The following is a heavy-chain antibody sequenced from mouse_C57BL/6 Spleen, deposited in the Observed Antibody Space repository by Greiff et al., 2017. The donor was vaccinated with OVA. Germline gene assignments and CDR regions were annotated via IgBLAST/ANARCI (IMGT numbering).Heavy chain of an antibody. Sequence: VQLKESGPGLVKPSQSLSLTCSVTGYSITSGYYWNWIRQFPGNQLEWMGYISYDGSTNYNPSLKNRITITRDTSKNQFFLKLNSVTTEDTATYYCARDLGQLRLSFAYWGQGTLVTVSA. CDR2: ISYDGST. D-gene: IGHD3-2*02. CDR3: ARDLGQLRLSFAY. J-gene: IGHJ3*01. V-gene: IGHV3-6*01. CDR1: GYSITSGYY.